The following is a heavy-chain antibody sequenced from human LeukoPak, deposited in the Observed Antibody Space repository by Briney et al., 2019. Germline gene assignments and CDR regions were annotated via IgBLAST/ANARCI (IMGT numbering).Heavy chain of an antibody. V-gene: IGHV4-34*01. CDR3: ARVRYSSSWYGRSLFDY. CDR2: INHSGST. Sequence: PSETLSLTCAVYGGSFSGYYWSWIRQPPGKGLEWIGEINHSGSTNYNPSLKSRVTISVDTSKNQFSLKLSSVTAADTAVYYCARVRYSSSWYGRSLFDYWGQGTLVTVSS. D-gene: IGHD6-13*01. CDR1: GGSFSGYY. J-gene: IGHJ4*02.